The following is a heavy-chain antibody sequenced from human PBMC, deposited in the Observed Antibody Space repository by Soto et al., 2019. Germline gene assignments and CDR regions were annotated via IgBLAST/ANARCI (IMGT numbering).Heavy chain of an antibody. CDR3: ARAGKGVNYYFGMDV. J-gene: IGHJ6*02. CDR2: NNHSGST. V-gene: IGHV4-34*01. Sequence: PSETLSLTCAVYGGSFSGYYWRWIRQPPGKGLEWIGENNHSGSTNYNPSLKSRVTISVDTSKNQFSLRLSSVTAADTAVYYCARAGKGVNYYFGMDVWGQGNTVTVCS. CDR1: GGSFSGYY. D-gene: IGHD1-1*01.